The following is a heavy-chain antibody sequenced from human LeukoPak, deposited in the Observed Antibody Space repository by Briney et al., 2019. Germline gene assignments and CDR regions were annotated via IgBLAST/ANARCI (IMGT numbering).Heavy chain of an antibody. Sequence: GGSLRLSCAASGFTFSSYAMSWVRQAPGKGLEWVSAISGSGGSTYYADSVKGRFTISRDNSKNTLYLQMNSLRAEDTAVYYCAKSYYDSSGYYPIFDYWGQGTLVTVSS. D-gene: IGHD3-22*01. CDR3: AKSYYDSSGYYPIFDY. CDR1: GFTFSSYA. V-gene: IGHV3-23*01. J-gene: IGHJ4*02. CDR2: ISGSGGST.